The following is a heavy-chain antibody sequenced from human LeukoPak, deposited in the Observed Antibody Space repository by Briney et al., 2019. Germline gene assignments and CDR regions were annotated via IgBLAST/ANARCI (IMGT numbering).Heavy chain of an antibody. CDR2: INHSGST. CDR1: GGSFSGYY. Sequence: PSETLSLTCAVYGGSFSGYYWSWIRQPPGKGLEWIGEINHSGSTNYNPSLKSRVTISVDTSKNQFSLKLSSVTAADTAVYYCAVSPGDIVVDHWGQGTLVTVSS. V-gene: IGHV4-34*01. CDR3: AVSPGDIVVDH. J-gene: IGHJ4*02. D-gene: IGHD2-2*01.